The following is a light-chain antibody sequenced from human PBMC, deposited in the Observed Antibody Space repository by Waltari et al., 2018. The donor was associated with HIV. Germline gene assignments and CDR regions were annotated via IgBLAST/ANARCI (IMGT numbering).Light chain of an antibody. J-gene: IGKJ4*01. Sequence: DIVMTQSPVSLPVTPGEPASISCRSSESLLKSNGYMYLDWYLQKPGQSPQLLIFLGSNRAPVVPDRFSGSGSATEFTLKISKVEAEDVGVYYCMQALESPLTFGGGTRMDLK. CDR3: MQALESPLT. CDR2: LGS. CDR1: ESLLKSNGYMY. V-gene: IGKV2-28*01.